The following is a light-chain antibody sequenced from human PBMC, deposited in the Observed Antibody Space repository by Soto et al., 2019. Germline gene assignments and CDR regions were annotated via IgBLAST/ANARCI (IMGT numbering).Light chain of an antibody. CDR1: QGSSTY. CDR3: QQLKSYPIT. V-gene: IGKV1-9*01. J-gene: IGKJ5*01. Sequence: DIQLTQSPSFLSASVGDRVTITCRASQGSSTYLGWYQQKPGKAPNLLIYAASTLQDGVPSRFSGSASGTEFTLTISSLQPEDFATYYCQQLKSYPITFGQGTRLEIK. CDR2: AAS.